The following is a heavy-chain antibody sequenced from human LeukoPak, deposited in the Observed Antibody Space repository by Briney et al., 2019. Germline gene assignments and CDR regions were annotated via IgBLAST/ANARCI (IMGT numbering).Heavy chain of an antibody. CDR2: IYTSGST. CDR1: GGSISSSSYY. Sequence: SETLSLTCTVSGGSISSSSYYWSWIRQPAGKGLEWIGRIYTSGSTNYNPSLKSRVTMSVDTSKNQFSLKLSSVTAADTAVYYCARGGYYDSSGYQFGDYWGQGTLVTVSS. D-gene: IGHD3-22*01. CDR3: ARGGYYDSSGYQFGDY. J-gene: IGHJ4*02. V-gene: IGHV4-61*02.